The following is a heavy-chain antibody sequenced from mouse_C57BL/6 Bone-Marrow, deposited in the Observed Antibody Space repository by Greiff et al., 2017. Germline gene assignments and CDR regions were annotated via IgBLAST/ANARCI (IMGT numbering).Heavy chain of an antibody. CDR2: INPGSGGT. V-gene: IGHV1-54*01. J-gene: IGHJ1*03. D-gene: IGHD2-3*01. CDR1: GYAFTNYL. CDR3: AREAYDGYYNWYFDV. Sequence: QVQLKESGAELVRPGTSVKVSCKASGYAFTNYLIEWVKQRPGQGLEWIGVINPGSGGTNYNEKFKGKATLTADKSSSTAYMQLSSLTSEDSAVYFCAREAYDGYYNWYFDVWGTGTTVTVSS.